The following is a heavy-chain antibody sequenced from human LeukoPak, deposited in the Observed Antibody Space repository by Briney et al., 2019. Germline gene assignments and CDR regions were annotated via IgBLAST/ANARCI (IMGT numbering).Heavy chain of an antibody. CDR1: GFTFSSYG. J-gene: IGHJ4*02. V-gene: IGHV3-30*02. CDR2: IRYDGSNK. Sequence: GGSLRLSCAASGFTFSSYGMHWVRQAPGKGLEWVAFIRYDGSNKYYADSVKGRFTISRDNSKNTLYLQMNSLRAEDTAVYYCARVYSSSWYVYYFDYWGQGTLVTVSS. D-gene: IGHD6-13*01. CDR3: ARVYSSSWYVYYFDY.